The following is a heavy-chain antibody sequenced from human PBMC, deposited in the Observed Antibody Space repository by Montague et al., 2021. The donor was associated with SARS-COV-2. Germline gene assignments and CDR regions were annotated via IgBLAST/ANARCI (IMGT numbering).Heavy chain of an antibody. J-gene: IGHJ5*02. CDR3: ARPLNLYYYGSGSYSSWFDP. Sequence: SETLSLTCTVSGGSISSSSYYWGWIRQPPGKGLEWIGSIYYSGSTYYNPSLKSRVTISVDTSKNQFPLKLSSVTAADTAVYYCARPLNLYYYGSGSYSSWFDPWGQGTLVTVSS. D-gene: IGHD3-10*01. CDR1: GGSISSSSYY. V-gene: IGHV4-39*01. CDR2: IYYSGST.